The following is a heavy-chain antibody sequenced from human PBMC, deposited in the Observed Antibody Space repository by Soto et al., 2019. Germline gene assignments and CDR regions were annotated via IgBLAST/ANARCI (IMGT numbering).Heavy chain of an antibody. CDR2: IFYSGST. CDR1: GGSISSTGYF. D-gene: IGHD1-26*01. Sequence: QVQLQESGPGLVKPSQTLSLTCTVSGGSISSTGYFWTRMRQHPGKGLEWIGYIFYSGSTFHNPSLKGRVTISVDTSKNQFSLELSSVTAADTAVYYCAREAGSGDYFDYWGQGTLVTVSS. J-gene: IGHJ4*02. CDR3: AREAGSGDYFDY. V-gene: IGHV4-31*03.